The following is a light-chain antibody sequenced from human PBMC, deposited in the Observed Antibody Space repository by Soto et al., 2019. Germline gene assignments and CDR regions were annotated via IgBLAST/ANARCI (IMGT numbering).Light chain of an antibody. CDR2: GAS. V-gene: IGKV3-20*01. Sequence: IVLTQSPRTLSLSPGQRAPLSCRASQSVSSSYLAWYQQKPGQAPRLLIYGASSRATGIPDRFSGSASGTDFTLTISRLEPEDFAVYYCHKYDSSPLTFGGGTKVEIK. CDR3: HKYDSSPLT. J-gene: IGKJ4*01. CDR1: QSVSSSY.